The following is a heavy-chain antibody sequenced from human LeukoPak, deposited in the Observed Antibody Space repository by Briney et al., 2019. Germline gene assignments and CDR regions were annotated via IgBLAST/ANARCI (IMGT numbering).Heavy chain of an antibody. Sequence: ASVKVSCKASGYTFTGYYIHWVRQAPGHGLEWMGRINPNSGGTNFAQKFQGRVTMTRDTSINTAYMELSRLRSDDTAVFYCATFVILDEGDFDIWGQGTMVTVSS. CDR1: GYTFTGYY. J-gene: IGHJ3*02. CDR3: ATFVILDEGDFDI. CDR2: INPNSGGT. D-gene: IGHD2-21*01. V-gene: IGHV1-2*06.